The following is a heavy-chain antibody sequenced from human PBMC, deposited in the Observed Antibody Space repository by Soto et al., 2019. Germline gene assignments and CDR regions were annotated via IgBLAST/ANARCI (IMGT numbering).Heavy chain of an antibody. D-gene: IGHD4-4*01. Sequence: SETLSLTCTVSGGSISSYYWSWIRQPPGKGLEWIGYIYYSGSTNYNPSLKSRVTISVDTSKNQFSLKLSSVTAADTAVYYCARSSSFYSNYHYYYYYMDVWGKGTTVTVSS. CDR3: ARSSSFYSNYHYYYYYMDV. CDR2: IYYSGST. J-gene: IGHJ6*03. CDR1: GGSISSYY. V-gene: IGHV4-59*01.